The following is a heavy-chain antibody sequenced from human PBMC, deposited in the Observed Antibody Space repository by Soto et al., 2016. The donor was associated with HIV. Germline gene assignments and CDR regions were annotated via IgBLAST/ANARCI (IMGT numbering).Heavy chain of an antibody. CDR3: ARDRGNLXHRRLIQRYGMDV. D-gene: IGHD1-1*01. J-gene: IGHJ6*02. CDR1: GGTFSSYS. V-gene: IGHV1-69*13. Sequence: QVQLVQSGAEVKKPGSSVKVSCKASGGTFSSYSISWVRQAPGQGLEWMGGIIPIFGTANYAQKFQGRVTITADESTSTAYMELNSLRSEDTAVYYCARDRGNLXHRRLIQRYGMDVWGQGTTVTVSS. CDR2: IIPIFGTA.